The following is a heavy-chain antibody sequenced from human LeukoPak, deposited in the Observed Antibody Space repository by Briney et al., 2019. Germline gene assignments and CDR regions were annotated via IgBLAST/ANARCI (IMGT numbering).Heavy chain of an antibody. V-gene: IGHV3-30-3*01. CDR2: ISYDGSNK. J-gene: IGHJ3*02. CDR3: ARAGYCSGGSCYSAGGAFDI. Sequence: GGSLRLSCAASGFTFSSYAMHWVRQAPGKGLEWVAVISYDGSNKYYADSVKGRFTISRDNSKNTLYPQMNSLRAEDTAVYYCARAGYCSGGSCYSAGGAFDIWGQGTMVTVSS. D-gene: IGHD2-15*01. CDR1: GFTFSSYA.